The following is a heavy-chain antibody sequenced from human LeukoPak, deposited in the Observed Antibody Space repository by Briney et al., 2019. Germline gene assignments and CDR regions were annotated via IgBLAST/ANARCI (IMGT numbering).Heavy chain of an antibody. D-gene: IGHD6-19*01. CDR3: ARDRRIAVAGTRFDP. J-gene: IGHJ5*02. Sequence: ASVKVSCKVSGYTLTELSMHWVRQAPGKGLEWMGGFDPEDGETIYAQKFQGRVTMTEDTSTDTAYMELSRLRSDDTAVYYCARDRRIAVAGTRFDPWGQGTLVTVYS. V-gene: IGHV1-24*01. CDR2: FDPEDGET. CDR1: GYTLTELS.